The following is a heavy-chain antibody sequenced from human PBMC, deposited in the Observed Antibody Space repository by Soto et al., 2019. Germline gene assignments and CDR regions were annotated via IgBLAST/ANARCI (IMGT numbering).Heavy chain of an antibody. CDR2: IKPDGGEK. D-gene: IGHD3-22*01. V-gene: IGHV3-7*04. Sequence: GGSLRLSCAASGFTFSTYWMSWVRQAPGKGLEWVANIKPDGGEKWYVDSVRGRFTISRDNAKNSLYLQMNSLRGEDTAVYYCARGDFYDSSGPLSDAFDIWGQGTMVTVSS. CDR3: ARGDFYDSSGPLSDAFDI. J-gene: IGHJ3*02. CDR1: GFTFSTYW.